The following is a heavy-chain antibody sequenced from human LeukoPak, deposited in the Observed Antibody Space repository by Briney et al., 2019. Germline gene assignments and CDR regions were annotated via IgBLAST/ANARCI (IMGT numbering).Heavy chain of an antibody. V-gene: IGHV4-59*08. CDR2: IYYSGGT. CDR3: ARLWDSSSSLDY. Sequence: PSETMSLTCTLSSGSISSYYSTWIRQPPEEGLGLEWIGYIYYSGGTNYNPSLKSRVTISIDTSKNQVSLKLSSVTAADTAVYYCARLWDSSSSLDYWGQGTLVTVSS. J-gene: IGHJ4*02. D-gene: IGHD6-6*01. CDR1: SGSISSYY.